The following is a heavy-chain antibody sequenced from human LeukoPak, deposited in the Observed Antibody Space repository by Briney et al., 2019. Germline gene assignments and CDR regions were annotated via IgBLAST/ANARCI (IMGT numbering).Heavy chain of an antibody. D-gene: IGHD6-13*01. Sequence: GGSLRLSCAASGFTFSSYAMSWVRQAPGKGLEWVSTIPSSGDSTYYADSVKGWFTISRDSSRDTLFLQMYSLRAEDTAVYYCAKDWGASTWWQSDYWGQGTLVTVSS. V-gene: IGHV3-23*01. CDR3: AKDWGASTWWQSDY. CDR1: GFTFSSYA. CDR2: IPSSGDST. J-gene: IGHJ4*02.